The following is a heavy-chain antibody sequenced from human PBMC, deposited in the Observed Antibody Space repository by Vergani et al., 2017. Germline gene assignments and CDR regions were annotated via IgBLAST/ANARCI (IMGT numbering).Heavy chain of an antibody. CDR2: IYTSGST. V-gene: IGHV4-61*02. J-gene: IGHJ4*03. CDR3: ARGPLAYCGVYCYSCYFDY. CDR1: GGSISSGSYY. D-gene: IGHD2-21*02. Sequence: QVQLQESGPGLVKPSQTLSLTCTVSGGSISSGSYYWSWIRQPAGKGLEWIVRIYTSGSTNYNPSLKSQVPIPVDTSKNQFSLNLSSVTAADTALYYCARGPLAYCGVYCYSCYFDYWGQGTLVTVSS.